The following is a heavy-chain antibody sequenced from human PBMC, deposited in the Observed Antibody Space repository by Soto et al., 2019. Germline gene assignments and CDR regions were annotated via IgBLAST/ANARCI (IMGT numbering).Heavy chain of an antibody. CDR2: IYYSGST. CDR1: GGSISSSSYY. V-gene: IGHV4-39*01. Sequence: SETLSLTCTVSGGSISSSSYYWGWIRLPPGKGLEWIGSIYYSGSTYYNPSLKSRVTISVDTSKNQFSLKLSSVTAADTAVYYCARKEGLLWFGELFGWFDPWGQGTLVTVSS. CDR3: ARKEGLLWFGELFGWFDP. D-gene: IGHD3-10*01. J-gene: IGHJ5*02.